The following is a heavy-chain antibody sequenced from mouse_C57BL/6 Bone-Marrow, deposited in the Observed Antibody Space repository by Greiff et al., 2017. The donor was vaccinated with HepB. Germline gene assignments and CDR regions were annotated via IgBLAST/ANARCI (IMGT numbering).Heavy chain of an antibody. CDR2: ISSGGSYT. CDR1: GFTFSSYG. D-gene: IGHD1-1*01. V-gene: IGHV5-6*02. J-gene: IGHJ3*01. Sequence: EVKLEESGGDLVKPGGSLKLSCAASGFTFSSYGMSWVRQTPDKRLEWVATISSGGSYTYYPDSVKGRFTISRDNAKNTLYLQMSSLKSEDTAMYYCARINYYGGTFAYWGQGTLVTVSA. CDR3: ARINYYGGTFAY.